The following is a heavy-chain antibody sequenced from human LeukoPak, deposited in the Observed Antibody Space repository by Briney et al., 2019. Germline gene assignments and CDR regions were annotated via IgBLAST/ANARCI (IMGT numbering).Heavy chain of an antibody. Sequence: GGSLRLSCAASGFAFSSYDMNWVRQAPGKGLDWVSGMNGSGTSTYYADSVQGRFTISRDNSKNTLYLQMNSLRAEDTAVYYCAKDPRTGTHSSGMDVWGQGTTVTVSS. D-gene: IGHD1-1*01. J-gene: IGHJ6*02. CDR3: AKDPRTGTHSSGMDV. CDR1: GFAFSSYD. CDR2: MNGSGTST. V-gene: IGHV3-23*01.